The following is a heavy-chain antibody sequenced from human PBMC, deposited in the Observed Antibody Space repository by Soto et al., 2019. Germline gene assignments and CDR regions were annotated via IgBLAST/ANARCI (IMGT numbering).Heavy chain of an antibody. CDR3: ARMVVPAAGPEGMDV. J-gene: IGHJ6*02. CDR2: IDWDDDK. D-gene: IGHD2-2*01. CDR1: GFSLSTSGMC. Sequence: SGPTVVNPTQTLTLTCTFSGFSLSTSGMCVSWIRQPPGKALEWLALIDWDDDKYYSTSLKTRLTISKDTSKNQVVLTMTNMDPVDTATYYCARMVVPAAGPEGMDVWGQGTTVTVSS. V-gene: IGHV2-70*01.